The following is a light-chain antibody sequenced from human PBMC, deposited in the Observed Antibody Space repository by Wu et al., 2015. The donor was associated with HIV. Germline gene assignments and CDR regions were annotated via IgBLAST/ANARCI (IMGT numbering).Light chain of an antibody. Sequence: EIVLTQSPGTLSLSPGERATLSCRASQSVDSNYLAWYQQMPGQAPRLLIYGTSSRATGIPDRFSGSGSGTEFTLSISSLQSEDFAVYYCQQYNDWPRTFGQGTKVEIK. CDR2: GTS. V-gene: IGKV3-20*01. CDR3: QQYNDWPRT. J-gene: IGKJ1*01. CDR1: QSVDSNY.